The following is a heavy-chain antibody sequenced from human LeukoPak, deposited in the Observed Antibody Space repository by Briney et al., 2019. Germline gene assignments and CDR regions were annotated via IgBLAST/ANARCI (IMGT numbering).Heavy chain of an antibody. CDR3: ARGEGSGWYPRTSFNDY. D-gene: IGHD6-19*01. J-gene: IGHJ4*02. Sequence: GGSLRLSCAASGFTFSSYAMHWVRQAPGKGLEWVAVISYDGSNKYYADSVKGRFTISRDNSKNTLYLQMNSLRAEDTAVYYCARGEGSGWYPRTSFNDYWGQGTLVTVSS. V-gene: IGHV3-30-3*01. CDR2: ISYDGSNK. CDR1: GFTFSSYA.